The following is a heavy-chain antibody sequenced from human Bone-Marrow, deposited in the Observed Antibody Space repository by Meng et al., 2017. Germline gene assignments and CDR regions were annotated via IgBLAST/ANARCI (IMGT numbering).Heavy chain of an antibody. D-gene: IGHD3-22*01. CDR1: GYTFTNYC. CDR2: ISAYHGNT. J-gene: IGHJ4*02. Sequence: HAQLVQTGCVAKQHWAPVKVSCKASGYTFTNYCITWVRQAPEQGLEWMGWISAYHGNTNYAQTLQGRLTMTTDTSTSTAYMELRSLRSDDTAVYYCARVEVGITSGDYWGQGTLVTVSS. CDR3: ARVEVGITSGDY. V-gene: IGHV1-18*04.